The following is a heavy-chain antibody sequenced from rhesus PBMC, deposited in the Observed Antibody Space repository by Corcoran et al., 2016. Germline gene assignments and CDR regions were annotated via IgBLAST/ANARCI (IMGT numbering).Heavy chain of an antibody. CDR3: ARVRGGSSSYFP. CDR2: IYWNDSK. V-gene: IGHV2-95*01. CDR1: GFSISPTGTG. D-gene: IGHD6-43*01. J-gene: IGHJ4*01. Sequence: QVTLKESGPAPVTPTQTLTLTCTFSGFSISPTGTGVGWTRQPPGKALEWLASIYWNDSKYYSTSLKSRLTISKDTSKNQVVLTMTNMDPVDTATYYCARVRGGSSSYFPWGQGVLVTVSS.